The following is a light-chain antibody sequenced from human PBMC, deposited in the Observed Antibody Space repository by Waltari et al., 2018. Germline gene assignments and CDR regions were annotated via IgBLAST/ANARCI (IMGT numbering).Light chain of an antibody. CDR2: KIS. CDR3: MQGSHWPRT. CDR1: QSPLHSDGNTY. V-gene: IGKV2-30*02. Sequence: EVGLTQSPLFLPVPLGQPPSISFSPSQSPLHSDGNTYLNGFHQRPGRSQRRLIYKISRRESGVPDRFSGSGSGTDFTLKISRVEAEDVGVYYCMQGSHWPRTFGQGTKLEI. J-gene: IGKJ2*01.